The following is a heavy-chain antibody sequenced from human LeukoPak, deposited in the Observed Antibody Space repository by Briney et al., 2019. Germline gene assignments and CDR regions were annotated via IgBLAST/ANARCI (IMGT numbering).Heavy chain of an antibody. CDR2: IWYDGSNK. J-gene: IGHJ4*02. CDR1: GFTFSSYG. Sequence: GRSLRLSCAASGFTFSSYGMHWVRQAPGKGLEWVAVIWYDGSNKYYADSVKGRFTISRDNSKNTLYLQMNSLRAEDTAVYYCAKDFVMFAELLSYYFDYWGQGTLVTVSS. CDR3: AKDFVMFAELLSYYFDY. D-gene: IGHD3-10*02. V-gene: IGHV3-33*06.